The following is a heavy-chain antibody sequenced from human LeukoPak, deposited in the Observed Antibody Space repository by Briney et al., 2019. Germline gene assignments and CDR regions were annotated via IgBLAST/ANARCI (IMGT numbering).Heavy chain of an antibody. CDR2: IKQDGSEK. CDR3: ARDWIFYSSGWYRPFDY. D-gene: IGHD6-19*01. J-gene: IGHJ4*02. V-gene: IGHV3-7*01. Sequence: GGSLRLSCAASGFTFSSYWMSWVRQAPGKGLEWVANIKQDGSEKYYVDSVKGRFTISRDNAKNSLYLQMNSLRAEDTAVYYCARDWIFYSSGWYRPFDYWGQGTLVTVSS. CDR1: GFTFSSYW.